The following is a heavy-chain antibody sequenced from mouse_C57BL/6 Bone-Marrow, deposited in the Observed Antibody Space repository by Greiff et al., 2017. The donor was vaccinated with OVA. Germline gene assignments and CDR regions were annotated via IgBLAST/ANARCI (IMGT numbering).Heavy chain of an antibody. V-gene: IGHV3-6*01. CDR3: ARAYGSR. CDR1: GYSITSGYY. CDR2: ISYDGSN. Sequence: EVQLQESGPGLVKPSQSLSLTCSVTGYSITSGYYWNWIRQFPGNKLEWMGYISYDGSNNYNPSLKNRISITRDTSKNQFFLKLNSVTTEDTATYYCARAYGSRWGQGTTLTVSS. J-gene: IGHJ2*01. D-gene: IGHD1-1*01.